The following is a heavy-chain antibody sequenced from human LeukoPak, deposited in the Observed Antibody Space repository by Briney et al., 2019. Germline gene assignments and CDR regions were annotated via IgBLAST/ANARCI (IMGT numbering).Heavy chain of an antibody. V-gene: IGHV1-69*13. J-gene: IGHJ6*03. CDR3: ASRFRGGYCSRTSCYTAYYYYYMDV. CDR1: GGTFSSYA. CDR2: IIPIFGTA. Sequence: SVKVSCKASGGTFSSYAISWVRQAPGQGLEWMGGIIPIFGTANYAQKFQGRVTITADESTSTAYMELSSLRSEDTAVYYCASRFRGGYCSRTSCYTAYYYYYMDVWGKGTTVTVSS. D-gene: IGHD2-2*02.